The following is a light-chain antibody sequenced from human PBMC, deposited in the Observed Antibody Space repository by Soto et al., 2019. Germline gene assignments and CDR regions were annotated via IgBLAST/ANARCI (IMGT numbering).Light chain of an antibody. V-gene: IGLV2-23*03. Sequence: QSALTQPASVSGSPGQSITISCTGTSSDVGGYNHVSWYQQHPGKAPKLIIYEGSKRPSGISSRFSGSKSGNTASLTISGLQAEDEADYHCCSYAGFSTFVVFGGGTKLTVL. CDR3: CSYAGFSTFVV. CDR2: EGS. J-gene: IGLJ2*01. CDR1: SSDVGGYNH.